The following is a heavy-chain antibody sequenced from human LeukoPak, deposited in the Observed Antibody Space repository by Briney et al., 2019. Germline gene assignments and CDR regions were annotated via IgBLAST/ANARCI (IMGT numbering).Heavy chain of an antibody. CDR2: IYYTGST. J-gene: IGHJ4*02. CDR1: GGSISSGSYF. V-gene: IGHV4-39*01. D-gene: IGHD6-19*01. CDR3: AGLRFSSGWNFDY. Sequence: SETLSLTCTVSGGSISSGSYFWGWIRQPPGKGLEWIGCIYYTGSTYYSPSLKSRVTISLDTSNNQFSLTLNSVTAADAAVYYCAGLRFSSGWNFDYWGQGTPVTVSS.